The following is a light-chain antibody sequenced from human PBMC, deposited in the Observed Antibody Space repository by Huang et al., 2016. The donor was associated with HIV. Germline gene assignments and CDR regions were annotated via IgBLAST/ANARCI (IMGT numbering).Light chain of an antibody. J-gene: IGKJ1*01. CDR2: WAT. Sequence: IVMTQSPDSLAVSLGERATINCKSSQSLLYSSNNKNYLAWYQQKPGQPHKLLIYWATTRESGVPDRFSGSGSETDFTLTISSLQAEDVAVYYCHQYYATGTFGQGTKVEI. CDR1: QSLLYSSNNKNY. V-gene: IGKV4-1*01. CDR3: HQYYATGT.